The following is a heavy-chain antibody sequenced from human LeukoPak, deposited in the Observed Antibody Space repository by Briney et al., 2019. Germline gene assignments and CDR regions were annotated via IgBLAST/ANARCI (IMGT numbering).Heavy chain of an antibody. J-gene: IGHJ4*02. D-gene: IGHD6-13*01. CDR3: ARGKKRQPLFDY. V-gene: IGHV4-34*01. CDR2: INHSGST. Sequence: SETLSLTCAVYGGSFSGYYWSWIRQPPGKGLEWIGEINHSGSTDYNPSLKSRVTISVDTSKNQFSLKLSSVTAADTAVYYCARGKKRQPLFDYWGQGTLVTVSS. CDR1: GGSFSGYY.